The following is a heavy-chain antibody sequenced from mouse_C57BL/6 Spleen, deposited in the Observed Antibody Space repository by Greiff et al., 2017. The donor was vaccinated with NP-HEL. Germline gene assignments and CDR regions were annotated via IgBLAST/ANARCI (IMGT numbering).Heavy chain of an antibody. J-gene: IGHJ4*01. CDR1: GYSITSGYY. Sequence: EVQRVESGPGLVKPSQSLSLTCSVTGYSITSGYYWNWIRQFPGNKLEWMGYISYDGSNNYNPSLKNRISITRDTSKNQFFLKLNSVTTEDTATYYCARGGPRMDYWGQGTSVTVSS. CDR2: ISYDGSN. V-gene: IGHV3-6*01. D-gene: IGHD3-1*01. CDR3: ARGGPRMDY.